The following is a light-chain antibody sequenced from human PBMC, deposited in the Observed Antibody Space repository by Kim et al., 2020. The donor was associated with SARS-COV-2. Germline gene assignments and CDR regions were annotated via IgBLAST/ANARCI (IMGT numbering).Light chain of an antibody. J-gene: IGLJ3*02. CDR1: KLGDKY. CDR2: QDS. V-gene: IGLV3-1*01. Sequence: SYELTQPPSVSVSPGQTASITCSGDKLGDKYACWYQQKPGQSPVLVIYQDSKRPSGIPERFSGSNSGNTATLTISGTQAMDEADYYCQAWDSSTRWVFGGGTQLNVL. CDR3: QAWDSSTRWV.